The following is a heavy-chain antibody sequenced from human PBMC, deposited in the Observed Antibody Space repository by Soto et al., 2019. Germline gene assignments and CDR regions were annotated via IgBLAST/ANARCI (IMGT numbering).Heavy chain of an antibody. CDR2: IKKDGSKS. Sequence: EVQLVESGGDLVQPGGSLRLSCAASGFSFGRSWMTCVRQAPGKGLEWVANIKKDGSKSNYLDSVRGRFTVSRDNAKNSLYLEMNSLRAEDTVLYYCASDVSTGSSSLYLDAFEIWGKWTMVSVSS. V-gene: IGHV3-7*05. J-gene: IGHJ3*02. D-gene: IGHD6-13*01. CDR3: ASDVSTGSSSLYLDAFEI. CDR1: GFSFGRSW.